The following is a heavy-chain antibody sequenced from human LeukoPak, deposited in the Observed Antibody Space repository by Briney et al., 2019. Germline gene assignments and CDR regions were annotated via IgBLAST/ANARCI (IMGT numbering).Heavy chain of an antibody. Sequence: GGSLRLSCAASGFTFSSYAMHWVRQAPGKGLEWVAVISYDGSNKYYADSVKGRFTISRDNSKNTLYLQMNSLRAEDTAVYYCARDRDIVVVVAASLDYWGQGALVTVSS. D-gene: IGHD2-15*01. J-gene: IGHJ4*02. V-gene: IGHV3-30-3*01. CDR1: GFTFSSYA. CDR3: ARDRDIVVVVAASLDY. CDR2: ISYDGSNK.